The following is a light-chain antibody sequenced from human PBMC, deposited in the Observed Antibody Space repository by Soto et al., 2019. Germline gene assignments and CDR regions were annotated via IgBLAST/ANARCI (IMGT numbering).Light chain of an antibody. J-gene: IGKJ1*01. Sequence: EIVLTQSPATLSLYPGERATLSCRASQSVSSTYLGWYQQKPGQAPRLLLYGASSRATGIPDRFSGSGSGTDFTLTISRLEPEDFAVYYCQQYGSSGTFGQGTKVDIK. CDR1: QSVSSTY. V-gene: IGKV3-20*01. CDR2: GAS. CDR3: QQYGSSGT.